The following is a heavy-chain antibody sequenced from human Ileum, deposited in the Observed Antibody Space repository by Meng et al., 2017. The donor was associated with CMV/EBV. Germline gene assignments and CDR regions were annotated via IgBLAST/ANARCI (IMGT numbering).Heavy chain of an antibody. CDR1: GCVVNDYA. J-gene: IGHJ4*02. D-gene: IGHD5-24*01. CDR3: ARDFPNGYQPFDY. V-gene: IGHV1-69*01. CDR2: IIPIFKTP. Sequence: GGGAQGPGTSKKVCCRPSGCVVNDYALDGARQVPAAGLECMGWIIPIFKTPNYAQKFQGTPTITADESTRTPYTELTSLTSEDPAVYYCARDFPNGYQPFDYWGQGTLVTVSS.